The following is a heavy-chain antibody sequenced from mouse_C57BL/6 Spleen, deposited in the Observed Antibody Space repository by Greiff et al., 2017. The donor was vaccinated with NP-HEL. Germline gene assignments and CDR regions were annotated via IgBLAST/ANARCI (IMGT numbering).Heavy chain of an antibody. CDR1: GYTFTDYE. CDR2: IDPETGGT. V-gene: IGHV1-15*01. CDR3: TRGPNWEVY. Sequence: VKLQQSGAELVRPGASVTLSCKASGYTFTDYEMHWVKQTPVHGLEWIGAIDPETGGTAYNQKFKGKAILTADKSSSTAYMELRSLTSEDSAVYYCTRGPNWEVYWGQGTTLTVSS. D-gene: IGHD4-1*01. J-gene: IGHJ2*01.